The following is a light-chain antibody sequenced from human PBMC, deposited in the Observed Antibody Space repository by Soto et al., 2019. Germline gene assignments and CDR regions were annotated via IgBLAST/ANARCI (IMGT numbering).Light chain of an antibody. CDR1: QSVSTW. CDR2: KAS. CDR3: QQYNSYSPST. Sequence: DIQMTQSPSTLSASVGDRVTITCRASQSVSTWLAWYQQKPGKAPKLLIYKASNLESGVPSRFSGSGSGTEFTLTISSLQPDDFATYYCQQYNSYSPSTFGQGTKVDIK. J-gene: IGKJ1*01. V-gene: IGKV1-5*03.